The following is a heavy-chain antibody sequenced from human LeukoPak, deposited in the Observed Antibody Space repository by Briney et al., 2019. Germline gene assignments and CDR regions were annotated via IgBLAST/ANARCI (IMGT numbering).Heavy chain of an antibody. Sequence: QPGGSLRLSCAASRFTFSSYAMHWVRQAPGKGLEWVAVISYDGSNKYYADSVKGRFTISRDNSKNTLYLQMNSLRAEDTAVYYCARDYYYDSSGYPVTAPYYYYGTDVWGQGTTVTVSS. CDR1: RFTFSSYA. J-gene: IGHJ6*02. CDR2: ISYDGSNK. V-gene: IGHV3-30-3*01. CDR3: ARDYYYDSSGYPVTAPYYYYGTDV. D-gene: IGHD3-22*01.